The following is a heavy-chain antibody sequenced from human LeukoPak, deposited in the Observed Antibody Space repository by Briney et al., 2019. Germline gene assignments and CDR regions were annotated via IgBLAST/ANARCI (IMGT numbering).Heavy chain of an antibody. CDR3: ARVGSTIFGVVIGFFDY. CDR1: GGSISSYY. V-gene: IGHV4-59*01. Sequence: SETLSLTCTVSGGSISSYYWSWIRQPPGKGLEWIGYIYYSGSTNYNPSLKSRVTISVDTSKNQFSLKLSSVTAADTAVYYCARVGSTIFGVVIGFFDYWGQGTLVTVSS. CDR2: IYYSGST. J-gene: IGHJ4*02. D-gene: IGHD3-3*01.